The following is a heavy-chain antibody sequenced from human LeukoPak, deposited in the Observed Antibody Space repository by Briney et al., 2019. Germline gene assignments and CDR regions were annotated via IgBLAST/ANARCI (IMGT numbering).Heavy chain of an antibody. D-gene: IGHD2/OR15-2a*01. CDR3: AREGPRGNSQFDY. Sequence: GGSLRLSCAASGFTFSNYWMSWVRQAPGKGLEWAALIWYDGSNKYYTDSVKGRLTISRDNSKDTLFLQMNGLRAEDTAVYYCAREGPRGNSQFDYWGQGTLVTVSS. CDR2: IWYDGSNK. J-gene: IGHJ4*02. V-gene: IGHV3-33*08. CDR1: GFTFSNYW.